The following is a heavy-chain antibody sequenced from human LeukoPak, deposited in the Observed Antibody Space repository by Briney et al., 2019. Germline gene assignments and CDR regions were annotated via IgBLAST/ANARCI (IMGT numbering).Heavy chain of an antibody. CDR2: ISDSGGST. CDR3: AKDLYFGSGSFFDY. CDR1: GFPFSNFA. Sequence: GGSLRLSCAASGFPFSNFAVSWVRQAPGKGLEWVSAISDSGGSTYYADSVEGRLTISRDKSKNTLYLQMNSLRAEDTAVYYCAKDLYFGSGSFFDYWGQGALVTVSS. D-gene: IGHD3-10*01. J-gene: IGHJ4*02. V-gene: IGHV3-23*01.